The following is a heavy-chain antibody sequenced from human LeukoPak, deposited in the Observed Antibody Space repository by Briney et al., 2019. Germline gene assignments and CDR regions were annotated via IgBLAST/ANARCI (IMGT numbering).Heavy chain of an antibody. V-gene: IGHV3-23*01. CDR2: ISSSGTNT. J-gene: IGHJ1*01. CDR3: AKDGHYDSSGFTLQY. CDR1: GFTFSNYA. Sequence: GGSLRLSCAASGFTFSNYAITWVRQAPGKGLEWVSTISSSGTNTYYADSVKGRFTISRDDSKNTLYLQMNSLRAEDTAVYYCAKDGHYDSSGFTLQYWGQGTLVTVSS. D-gene: IGHD3-22*01.